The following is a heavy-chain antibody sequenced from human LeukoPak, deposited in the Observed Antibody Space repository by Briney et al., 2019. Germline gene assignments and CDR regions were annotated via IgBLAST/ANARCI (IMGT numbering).Heavy chain of an antibody. V-gene: IGHV3-23*01. Sequence: GGSLRLSCVASGFTFSSYAMSWVRQAPGKGLEWVSAISGSGGSTYYADSVKGRFTISRDNSKNTLYLQMNSLRAEDTAVYYCAKVSGYCSSTSCYTRNYYYGMDVWGQGTTVTVSS. CDR2: ISGSGGST. CDR3: AKVSGYCSSTSCYTRNYYYGMDV. CDR1: GFTFSSYA. D-gene: IGHD2-2*02. J-gene: IGHJ6*02.